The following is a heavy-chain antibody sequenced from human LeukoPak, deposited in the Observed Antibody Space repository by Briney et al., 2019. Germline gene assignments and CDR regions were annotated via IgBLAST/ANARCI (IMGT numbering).Heavy chain of an antibody. D-gene: IGHD6-13*01. CDR2: ISGSGGST. J-gene: IGHJ4*02. CDR3: AKDPAMGAAAGYFVY. V-gene: IGHV3-23*01. CDR1: GFTFSSYA. Sequence: GGSLRLSCAASGFTFSSYAMSWVRQAPGKGLEWVSAISGSGGSTYYADPVKGRFTISRDNSKNTLYLQMNSLRAEDTAAYYCAKDPAMGAAAGYFVYWGQGTLVTVSS.